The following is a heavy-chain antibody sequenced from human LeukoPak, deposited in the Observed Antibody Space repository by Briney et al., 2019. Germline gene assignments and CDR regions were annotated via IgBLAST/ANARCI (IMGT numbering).Heavy chain of an antibody. D-gene: IGHD3-22*01. J-gene: IGHJ4*02. CDR1: GFTFSTYA. CDR3: AKDRPNYHESNGHYYRPNGDY. Sequence: GGTLRLSCAASGFTFSTYAMSWVRQAPGKGLEWVSSISSSGDRTFYADSVKDRFTISRDNSENTLYLQMSRLRAEDTAVYYCAKDRPNYHESNGHYYRPNGDYWGQGTLVTVSS. V-gene: IGHV3-23*01. CDR2: ISSSGDRT.